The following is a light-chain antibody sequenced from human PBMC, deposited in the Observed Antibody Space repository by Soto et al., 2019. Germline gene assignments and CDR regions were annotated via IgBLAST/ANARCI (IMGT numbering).Light chain of an antibody. V-gene: IGLV2-14*01. CDR2: EVS. J-gene: IGLJ2*01. Sequence: QSALTQPASVSGSPGQSINISCTGTSSDVGGYNYVSWYQQHPGKAPTLLIYEVSNRPSGVSDRFSGSKSGNTASLTISGLQAEDEADYYCSSYSSNRPPAVFGGGSKLTVL. CDR1: SSDVGGYNY. CDR3: SSYSSNRPPAV.